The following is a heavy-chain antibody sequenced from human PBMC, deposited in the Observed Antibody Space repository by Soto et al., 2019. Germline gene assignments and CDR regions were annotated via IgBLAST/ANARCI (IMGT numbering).Heavy chain of an antibody. D-gene: IGHD6-13*01. CDR2: VYTSGYS. CDR1: GGSLSSDY. CDR3: AREPTTAGTVNWFDP. V-gene: IGHV4-4*07. Sequence: VQLQESGPGLVKPSETLSLICTVSGGSLSSDYLSWIRQPAGKGLEWIGRVYTSGYSNSNPSLKSRVTMSVDTSKKQFSLNLSSVTAADTAVYDCAREPTTAGTVNWFDPWGQGTLVTVSS. J-gene: IGHJ5*02.